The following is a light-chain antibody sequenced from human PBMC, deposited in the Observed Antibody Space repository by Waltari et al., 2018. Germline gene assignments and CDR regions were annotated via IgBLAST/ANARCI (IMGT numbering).Light chain of an antibody. Sequence: QSVLTQPHSKSGTPGQRVAKSCSESNSTTGSYTVNWYQQHPGTAPKLLIYSNNQRPSGVPDRFSGSKSGTSASLAISGLQSEDEADYYCASWDDSLNGGVFGGGTKLTVL. CDR3: ASWDDSLNGGV. CDR2: SNN. CDR1: NSTTGSYT. V-gene: IGLV1-44*01. J-gene: IGLJ2*01.